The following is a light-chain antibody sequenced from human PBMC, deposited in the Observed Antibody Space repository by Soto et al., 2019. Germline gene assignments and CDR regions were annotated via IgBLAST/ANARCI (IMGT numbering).Light chain of an antibody. CDR3: QQYSTYPYI. J-gene: IGKJ2*01. Sequence: DIQMTQSPSSVSASVGDRVTITCRASQDLRTWLAWYQQKPGQAPKLLIYAASNLYTGVPSRFSGSRSGTEFSLSISSLQPDDFATYYCQQYSTYPYIFGQGTKVDIK. V-gene: IGKV1D-16*01. CDR2: AAS. CDR1: QDLRTW.